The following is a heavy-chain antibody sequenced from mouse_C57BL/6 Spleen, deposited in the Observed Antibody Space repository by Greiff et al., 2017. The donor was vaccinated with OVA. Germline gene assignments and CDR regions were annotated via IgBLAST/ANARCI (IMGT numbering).Heavy chain of an antibody. J-gene: IGHJ1*03. CDR1: GYTFTSYW. D-gene: IGHD1-1*01. CDR3: ARSAIYYGSSWYFDV. CDR2: IYPGSGST. V-gene: IGHV1-55*01. Sequence: VQLQQPGAELVKPGASVKMSCKASGYTFTSYWITWVKQRPGQGLEWIGDIYPGSGSTNYNEKFKSKATLTVDTSSSTAYMQLSSLTSEDSAVYYCARSAIYYGSSWYFDVWGTGTTATVSS.